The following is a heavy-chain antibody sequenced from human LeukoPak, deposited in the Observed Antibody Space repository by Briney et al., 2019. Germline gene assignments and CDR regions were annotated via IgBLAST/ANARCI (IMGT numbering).Heavy chain of an antibody. D-gene: IGHD3-10*01. V-gene: IGHV3-64*01. CDR1: GFNFSSYS. Sequence: GGSLRLSCAASGFNFSSYSMHWVRQAPGKGLEYISAIRSNGGSTYYANSVKGRSTISRDNSKNTLYLQMGSLRAEDMAVYYCAREGVYKYYFDYWGQGTLVTVSS. J-gene: IGHJ4*02. CDR3: AREGVYKYYFDY. CDR2: IRSNGGST.